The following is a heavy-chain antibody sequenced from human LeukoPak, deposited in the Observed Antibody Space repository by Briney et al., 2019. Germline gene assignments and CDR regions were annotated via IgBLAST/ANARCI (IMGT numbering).Heavy chain of an antibody. CDR3: ASLMEGDDYGDLRVFDY. CDR1: GFTFSIYA. V-gene: IGHV3-23*01. D-gene: IGHD4-17*01. CDR2: ISGSGGST. Sequence: GGSLRLSCAASGFTFSIYAMSWVRQAPGKGLEWVSAISGSGGSTYYADSVKGRFTISRDNSKNTLYLQMNSLRAEDTAVYYCASLMEGDDYGDLRVFDYWGQGTLVTVSS. J-gene: IGHJ4*02.